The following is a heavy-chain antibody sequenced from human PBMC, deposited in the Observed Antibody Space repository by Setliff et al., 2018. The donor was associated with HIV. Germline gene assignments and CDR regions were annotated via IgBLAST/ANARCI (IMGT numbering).Heavy chain of an antibody. Sequence: SETLSLTCTVSGGSLTGYHWSWIRQSAGKELEWIGRMYYTGTTDYNPSLMSRATLSIDRSKNQFALEVNSMTAADAAVYYCARSIYGSGTYPLDIWSQGTLVTVSS. CDR1: GGSLTGYH. V-gene: IGHV4-4*07. CDR2: MYYTGTT. D-gene: IGHD3-10*01. J-gene: IGHJ4*02. CDR3: ARSIYGSGTYPLDI.